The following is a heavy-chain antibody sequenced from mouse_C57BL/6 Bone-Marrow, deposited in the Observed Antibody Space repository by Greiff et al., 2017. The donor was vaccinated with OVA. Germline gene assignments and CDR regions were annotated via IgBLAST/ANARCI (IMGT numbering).Heavy chain of an antibody. CDR3: TRRYYGSLYYFDY. J-gene: IGHJ2*01. CDR2: IRNKANNHAT. D-gene: IGHD1-1*01. V-gene: IGHV6-6*01. CDR1: GFTFSDAW. Sequence: EVKVVESGGGLVQPGGSMKLSCAASGFTFSDAWMDWVRQSPAKGLEWVAEIRNKANNHATYYAESVKGRFTISRDESKSSVYLQLNSLRAEDTGIYYCTRRYYGSLYYFDYWGQGTTLTVSS.